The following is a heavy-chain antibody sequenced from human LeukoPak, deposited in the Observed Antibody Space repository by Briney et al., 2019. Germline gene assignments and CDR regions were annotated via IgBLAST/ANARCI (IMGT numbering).Heavy chain of an antibody. CDR3: ARDPLRITSWYFDL. J-gene: IGHJ2*01. CDR2: IYYSGST. V-gene: IGHV4-59*01. Sequence: TPSETLSLTCTVSGGSISSYYWSWIRQPPGKGLEWIGYIYYSGSTNYNPSLKSRVTISVDTSKNQFSLKLSPVTAADTAVYYCARDPLRITSWYFDLWGRGTLVTVYS. CDR1: GGSISSYY. D-gene: IGHD3-10*01.